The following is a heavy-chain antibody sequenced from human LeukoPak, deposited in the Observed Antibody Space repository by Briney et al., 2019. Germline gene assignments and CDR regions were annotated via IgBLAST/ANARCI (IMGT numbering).Heavy chain of an antibody. Sequence: SVKVSCKASGGTFSSYAISWVRQAPGQGLEWMGRIIPILGIANYAQRFQGRVTITADKSTSTAYMELSSLRSEDTAVYYCAVDTAMVTRYYYGMDVWGQGTTVTVSS. CDR3: AVDTAMVTRYYYGMDV. CDR1: GGTFSSYA. D-gene: IGHD5-18*01. J-gene: IGHJ6*02. CDR2: IIPILGIA. V-gene: IGHV1-69*04.